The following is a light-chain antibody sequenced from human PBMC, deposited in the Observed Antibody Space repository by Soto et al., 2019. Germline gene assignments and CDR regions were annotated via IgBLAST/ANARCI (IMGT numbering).Light chain of an antibody. CDR2: KIS. CDR3: MQGTLWPWT. CDR1: LSLVDSGGNTY. V-gene: IGKV2D-30*01. J-gene: IGKJ1*01. Sequence: VVMTQSPLSLPVTLGQPASISCTSSLSLVDSGGNTYFNWYQQRPGQPPRRLIYKISNCESGVPDRFSASGSGTDFTLRISRVEAEDLGVYYCMQGTLWPWTFGQGTKVEIK.